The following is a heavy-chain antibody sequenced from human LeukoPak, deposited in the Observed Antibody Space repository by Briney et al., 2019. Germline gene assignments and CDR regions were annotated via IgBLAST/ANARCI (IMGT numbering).Heavy chain of an antibody. CDR1: GGSISDSISSYY. D-gene: IGHD1-1*01. Sequence: SETLSLTCTVSGGSISDSISSYYWSWIRQPPGKGLEWIGYIYHSGNANYNPSLKSRVTISVDTSKNQFPLKLSSVTAADTAVYYCATLGTFDYWGQGTLVTVSS. CDR2: IYHSGNA. CDR3: ATLGTFDY. J-gene: IGHJ4*02. V-gene: IGHV4-61*01.